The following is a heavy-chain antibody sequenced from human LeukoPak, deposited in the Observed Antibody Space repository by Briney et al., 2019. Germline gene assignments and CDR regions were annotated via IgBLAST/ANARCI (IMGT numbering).Heavy chain of an antibody. V-gene: IGHV3-11*01. Sequence: GGSLRLSCAASGFTFSDYYMSWIRQAPGKGLEWVSYISRSGDSIYYADSVKGRFTISRDGAKNSLYLQMNSLRAEDTAVYYCARGGYSSGWYSSPDYWGQGTLVTVSS. CDR3: ARGGYSSGWYSSPDY. CDR2: ISRSGDSI. D-gene: IGHD6-19*01. CDR1: GFTFSDYY. J-gene: IGHJ4*02.